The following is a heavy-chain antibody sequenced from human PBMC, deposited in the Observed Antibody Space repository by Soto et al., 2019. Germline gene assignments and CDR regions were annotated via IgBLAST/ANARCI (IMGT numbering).Heavy chain of an antibody. J-gene: IGHJ6*02. CDR3: ATNPYYDSPGFVGGRYGMDV. D-gene: IGHD3-3*01. Sequence: ESGGVVVQPGGSLRLSCAASGFTFDDYTMHWVRQAPGKGLEWVSLISWDGGSTYYADSVKGRFTISRDNSKNSLYLQMNSLRTEDTALYYCATNPYYDSPGFVGGRYGMDVWGQGTTVTVSS. CDR2: ISWDGGST. CDR1: GFTFDDYT. V-gene: IGHV3-43*01.